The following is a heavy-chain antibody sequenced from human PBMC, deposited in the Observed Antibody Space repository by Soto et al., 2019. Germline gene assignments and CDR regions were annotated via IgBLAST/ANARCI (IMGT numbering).Heavy chain of an antibody. Sequence: EVQVVESGGGLVKPGGSLRLSCTFTFSMYSMNWVRQAPGKGLEWVASISSGSAYIKYAESVKGRFTISRDNAKNSLHLQMNGLRAEDTAIYHCARDQGGSYDSWFDPWGQGTLVTVSS. CDR3: ARDQGGSYDSWFDP. V-gene: IGHV3-21*06. D-gene: IGHD1-26*01. CDR2: ISSGSAYI. CDR1: TFSMYS. J-gene: IGHJ5*02.